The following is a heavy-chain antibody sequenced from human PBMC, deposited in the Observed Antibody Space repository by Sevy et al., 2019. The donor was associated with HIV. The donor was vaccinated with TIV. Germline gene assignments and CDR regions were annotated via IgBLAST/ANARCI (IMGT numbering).Heavy chain of an antibody. CDR3: AKEGDNGLTGYYFF. Sequence: GGSLRLSCAASGFNLITYAVSWVRQAPGKGLERVSAIGGSGGSTYYADSVKGRFTIARDTSKNTVHLQMNSLRAEDTAIYYCAKEGDNGLTGYYFFWGQGALVTVSS. CDR1: GFNLITYA. D-gene: IGHD3-9*01. CDR2: IGGSGGST. J-gene: IGHJ4*02. V-gene: IGHV3-23*01.